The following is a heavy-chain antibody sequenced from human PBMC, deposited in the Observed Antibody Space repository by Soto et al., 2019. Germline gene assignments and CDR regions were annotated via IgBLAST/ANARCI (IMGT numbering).Heavy chain of an antibody. V-gene: IGHV2-70*01. J-gene: IGHJ6*02. CDR3: ARIRGEYSGRAARNYGMDV. D-gene: IGHD6-6*01. Sequence: SGPTLVNATHTLTLTCPFSVFSLSTSVMCVSWIRQPPVKSLEWLALIDWDDDKYYSTSLKTRLTISKDTSKNQVVLTMTNTDPVDTATYYCARIRGEYSGRAARNYGMDVWGQGTTVTVSS. CDR1: VFSLSTSVMC. CDR2: IDWDDDK.